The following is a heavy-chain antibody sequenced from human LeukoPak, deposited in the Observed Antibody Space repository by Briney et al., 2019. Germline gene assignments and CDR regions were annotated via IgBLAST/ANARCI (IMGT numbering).Heavy chain of an antibody. CDR2: INGRGDST. D-gene: IGHD4-17*01. Sequence: GGSLRLSCAASGFTFSTYTMNWVRQAPGKGLEWVSAINGRGDSTFYADSVKGQFTISRDNSKSTVYLQMNSLRADDTAVYYCAKERQTGDYFTSDFWGQGTLVTVSS. V-gene: IGHV3-23*01. CDR1: GFTFSTYT. J-gene: IGHJ4*02. CDR3: AKERQTGDYFTSDF.